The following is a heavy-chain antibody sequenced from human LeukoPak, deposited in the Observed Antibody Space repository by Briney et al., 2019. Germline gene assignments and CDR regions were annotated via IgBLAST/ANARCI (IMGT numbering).Heavy chain of an antibody. CDR1: GGSFSTDY. CDR3: ARVGWYHHYFDY. CDR2: INHSGST. J-gene: IGHJ4*02. V-gene: IGHV4-34*01. Sequence: SETLSLTCAVYGGSFSTDYWSWIRQPPGKGLEWIGEINHSGSTNYNPSLKSRVTISVDTSKNQFSLKLSSVTAADTAVYYCARVGWYHHYFDYWGQGTLVTVSS. D-gene: IGHD6-19*01.